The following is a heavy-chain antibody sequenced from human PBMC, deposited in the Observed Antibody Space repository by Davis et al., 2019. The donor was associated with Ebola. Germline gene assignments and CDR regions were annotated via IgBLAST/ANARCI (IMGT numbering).Heavy chain of an antibody. CDR1: GFIFRNYA. V-gene: IGHV3-49*04. Sequence: PGGSLRLSCAASGFIFRNYAMHWVRQAPGKGLEWVGFIRSEAYGGTTEYAVSVKGRFTISRDDFKSVAYLQMNSLKTEDTAMYYCTRDVSYGYCSSSSCPDAFDLWGQGTMVTVSS. CDR3: TRDVSYGYCSSSSCPDAFDL. CDR2: IRSEAYGGTT. J-gene: IGHJ3*01. D-gene: IGHD2-2*03.